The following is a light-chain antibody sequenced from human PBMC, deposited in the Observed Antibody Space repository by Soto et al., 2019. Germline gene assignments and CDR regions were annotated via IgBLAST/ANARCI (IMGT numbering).Light chain of an antibody. CDR2: GAS. J-gene: IGKJ1*01. CDR1: QSVSSSY. V-gene: IGKV3-20*01. Sequence: IVLTQSPGTLSLSPGERATLSCRASQSVSSSYLAWYQQKPGQAPRLLIYGASSRATGISDKFSGSGSGTDFTVTISRLEPEDFAVYYCQQYGRPPWTFGKGTKVEIK. CDR3: QQYGRPPWT.